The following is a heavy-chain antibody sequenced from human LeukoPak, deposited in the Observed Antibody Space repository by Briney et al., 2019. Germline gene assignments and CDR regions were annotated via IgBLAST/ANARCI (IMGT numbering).Heavy chain of an antibody. Sequence: SETLSLTCTVSGGSISSYYWSWIRQPPGKGLEWIGYIYYSGSTNYNPSLKSRVTISVDTSKNQFSLKLSSVTAADTAMYYCARLSTSHWFDPWGQGTLVTVSS. J-gene: IGHJ5*02. CDR1: GGSISSYY. CDR2: IYYSGST. CDR3: ARLSTSHWFDP. V-gene: IGHV4-59*01. D-gene: IGHD2/OR15-2a*01.